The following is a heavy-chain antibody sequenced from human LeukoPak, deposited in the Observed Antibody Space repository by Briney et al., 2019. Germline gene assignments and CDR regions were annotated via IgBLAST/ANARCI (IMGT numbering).Heavy chain of an antibody. V-gene: IGHV3-15*01. J-gene: IGHJ4*02. D-gene: IGHD5-24*01. CDR3: ITDPRMGREMATIEGSIDY. CDR1: GFTFSNAW. Sequence: GGTLRLSCAASGFTFSNAWMSWVRQAPGKGQERVGRIKSKTDGGTTDYAAPVKGRFTISRDDSKNTLCLQMNSLKTEDTAVYYCITDPRMGREMATIEGSIDYWGQGTLVTVSS. CDR2: IKSKTDGGTT.